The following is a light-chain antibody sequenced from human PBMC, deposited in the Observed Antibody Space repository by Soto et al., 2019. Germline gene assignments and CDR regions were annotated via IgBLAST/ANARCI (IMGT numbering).Light chain of an antibody. CDR1: QDISNY. CDR3: QQYDNLPVT. CDR2: DAS. Sequence: DIPMTQSPSSLSASVGDRVTITCQASQDISNYLNWYQQKPGKAPKLLIYDASNLETGVPSRFSGSGSGTDFTFTISSLQPEDIATYYCQQYDNLPVTFGGGTKVDIK. J-gene: IGKJ4*01. V-gene: IGKV1-33*01.